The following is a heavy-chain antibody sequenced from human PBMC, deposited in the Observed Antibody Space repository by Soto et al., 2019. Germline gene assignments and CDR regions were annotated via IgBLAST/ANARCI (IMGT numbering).Heavy chain of an antibody. CDR3: ATIYDSSGYWDNDAFDI. CDR1: GYTLTELS. D-gene: IGHD3-22*01. J-gene: IGHJ3*02. CDR2: FDPEDGET. V-gene: IGHV1-24*01. Sequence: ASVKVSCKVSGYTLTELSMHWVRQAPGKGLEWMGGFDPEDGETIYAQKFQGRVTMTEDTSTDTAYMELSSLRSEDTAVYYCATIYDSSGYWDNDAFDIWGQGKMVTVS.